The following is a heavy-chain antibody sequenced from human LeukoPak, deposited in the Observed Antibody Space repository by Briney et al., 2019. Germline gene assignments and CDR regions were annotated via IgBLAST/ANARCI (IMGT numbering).Heavy chain of an antibody. CDR2: IYYSGST. CDR3: ARLLLGSYRYAGYFDY. Sequence: PSETLSLTCTVSGGSISSYYWGWIRQPPGKGLEWIGSIYYSGSTYYNPSLKSRVTISVDTSKNQFSLKLSSVTAADTAVYYCARLLLGSYRYAGYFDYWGQGTLVTVSS. V-gene: IGHV4-39*01. D-gene: IGHD3-16*02. CDR1: GGSISSYY. J-gene: IGHJ4*02.